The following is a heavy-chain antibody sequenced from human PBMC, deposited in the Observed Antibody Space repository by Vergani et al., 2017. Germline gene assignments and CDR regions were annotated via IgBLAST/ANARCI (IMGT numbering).Heavy chain of an antibody. V-gene: IGHV4-34*11. CDR1: GGSFSGYY. J-gene: IGHJ4*02. CDR3: ATGSSARLLDY. CDR2: IYYSGST. Sequence: QVQLQQWGAGLLKPSETLSLTCAVYGGSFSGYYWSWIRQPPGKGLEWIGYIYYSGSTNYNPSLKSRVTISVDTSKNQFSLKLSSVTAADTAVYYCATGSSARLLDYWGQGTLVTVSS. D-gene: IGHD1-14*01.